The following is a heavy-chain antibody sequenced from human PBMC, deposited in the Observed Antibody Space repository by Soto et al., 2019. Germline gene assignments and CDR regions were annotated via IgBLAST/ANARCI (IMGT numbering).Heavy chain of an antibody. D-gene: IGHD6-19*01. V-gene: IGHV3-33*01. CDR2: IWFDGSTE. Sequence: QVQLVESGGGVVQPGRSLRLSCAASGFTFSTYGMHWVRQAPGKGLEWVAVIWFDGSTEYYADSVKGRFTISRDNSKSTLCSQMNGLRAEDTAVYYCARAEVAVAGTGGFGMDVWGEGPTVTVSS. CDR1: GFTFSTYG. CDR3: ARAEVAVAGTGGFGMDV. J-gene: IGHJ6*04.